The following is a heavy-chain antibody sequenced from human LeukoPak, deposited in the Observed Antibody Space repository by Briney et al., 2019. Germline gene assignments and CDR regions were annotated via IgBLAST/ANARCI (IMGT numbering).Heavy chain of an antibody. CDR2: VNHTGST. D-gene: IGHD4-17*01. CDR1: GGSTSNYY. J-gene: IGHJ4*02. V-gene: IGHV4-34*01. Sequence: SETLSLTCTVSGGSTSNYYWSWIRQPPGKGLEWIGEVNHTGSTNYNPSLKSRVTISVDTSKKQFSLKLTSVTAADTAVYYCARVDYGDYSKNFDYWGQGSLVTVSS. CDR3: ARVDYGDYSKNFDY.